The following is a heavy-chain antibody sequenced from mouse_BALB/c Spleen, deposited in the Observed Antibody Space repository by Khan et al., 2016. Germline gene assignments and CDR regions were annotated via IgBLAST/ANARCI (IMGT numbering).Heavy chain of an antibody. CDR1: GFSLTGYG. CDR2: IWAAGRT. V-gene: IGHV2-6-7*01. D-gene: IGHD2-12*01. Sequence: QVQLKQSGPGLVAPSQSLSITCTVSGFSLTGYGVNWVRQPPGKGLEWLGKIWAAGRTDYNSVLKSRVSTSKDNSKSPVVLKMNSLQTDDTANYYCSSDYDGFAYWGQGTLVIVSA. CDR3: SSDYDGFAY. J-gene: IGHJ3*01.